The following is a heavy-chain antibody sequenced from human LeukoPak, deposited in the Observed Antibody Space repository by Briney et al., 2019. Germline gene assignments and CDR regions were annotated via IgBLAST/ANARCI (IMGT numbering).Heavy chain of an antibody. CDR3: ARTVHYSSGWAPTYYFDY. D-gene: IGHD6-19*01. J-gene: IGHJ4*02. CDR1: GGSIRSYY. V-gene: IGHV4-59*01. Sequence: SETLSLTCIVSGGSIRSYYWSWIRQPPGKGLEWIGYIYDSGSTNYNPSLKSRVTISVDTSKNQFSLKLSSVTAADTAVYYCARTVHYSSGWAPTYYFDYWGQGTLVSVSS. CDR2: IYDSGST.